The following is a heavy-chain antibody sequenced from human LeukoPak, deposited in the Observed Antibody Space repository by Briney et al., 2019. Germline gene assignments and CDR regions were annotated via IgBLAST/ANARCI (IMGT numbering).Heavy chain of an antibody. CDR3: ARLKRDRLLCFGELRGFDY. D-gene: IGHD3-10*01. CDR2: INHSGST. Sequence: PSETLSLTCAVYGGSFSGYYWSWIRQPPGKGLEWIGEINHSGSTNYNPSLKSRVTISVDTSKNQFSLKLSSVTAADTAVYYCARLKRDRLLCFGELRGFDYWGQGTLVTVSS. J-gene: IGHJ4*02. V-gene: IGHV4-34*01. CDR1: GGSFSGYY.